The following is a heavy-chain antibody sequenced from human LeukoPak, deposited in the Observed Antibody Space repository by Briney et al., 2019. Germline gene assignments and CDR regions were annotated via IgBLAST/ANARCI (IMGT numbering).Heavy chain of an antibody. CDR1: GGTFSSYT. D-gene: IGHD5-12*01. CDR3: AREPRYSDYDRVLDY. V-gene: IGHV1-69*13. J-gene: IGHJ4*02. CDR2: IIPIFDTA. Sequence: WASVKVSCKASGGTFSSYTINWVRQAPGQGLEWMGGIIPIFDTAKYAQKFQGRVTITADESTSTAYMELSSLRSEDSAVYYCAREPRYSDYDRVLDYWGQGTLVTVSS.